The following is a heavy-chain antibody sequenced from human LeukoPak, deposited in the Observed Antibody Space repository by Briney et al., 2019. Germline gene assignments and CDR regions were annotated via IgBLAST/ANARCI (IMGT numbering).Heavy chain of an antibody. CDR1: GFTFSNYA. Sequence: PGGSLRLSCAASGFTFSNYAMHWVRQAPGKGLEWVSYISSSGSTIYYADSVKGRFTISRDNAKNSLYLQMNSLRAEDTAVYYCARDRGLLAAAADYWGQGTLVTVSS. D-gene: IGHD6-13*01. V-gene: IGHV3-48*04. J-gene: IGHJ4*02. CDR3: ARDRGLLAAAADY. CDR2: ISSSGSTI.